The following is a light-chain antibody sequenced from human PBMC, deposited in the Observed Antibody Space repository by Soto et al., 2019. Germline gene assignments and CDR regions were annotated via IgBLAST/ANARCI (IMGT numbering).Light chain of an antibody. J-gene: IGKJ5*01. V-gene: IGKV1-39*01. Sequence: DIQMTQSPSTLSASVGDRVTITCRASQSLNNYLAWYQQKPGKAPRLLIYGASSLQSGVPSRFSGIGSGTDFTLTISSLQPEDFATYYCQQSYSKPLVTFGQGTRLEIK. CDR3: QQSYSKPLVT. CDR1: QSLNNY. CDR2: GAS.